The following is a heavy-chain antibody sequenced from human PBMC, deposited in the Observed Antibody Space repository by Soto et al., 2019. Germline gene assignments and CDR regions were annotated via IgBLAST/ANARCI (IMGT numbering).Heavy chain of an antibody. CDR2: MNPNSGNT. D-gene: IGHD4-17*01. CDR3: AVYGGNRYWYFDL. CDR1: GYTFTSYD. Sequence: QVQLVQSGAEVKKPGASVKVSCKASGYTFTSYDINWVRQATGQGLEWMGWMNPNSGNTGYAEKLQGRVTLTRNRSTSTAYMELSSRRSEDTAVYYCAVYGGNRYWYFDLWGRGTLVTVSS. J-gene: IGHJ2*01. V-gene: IGHV1-8*01.